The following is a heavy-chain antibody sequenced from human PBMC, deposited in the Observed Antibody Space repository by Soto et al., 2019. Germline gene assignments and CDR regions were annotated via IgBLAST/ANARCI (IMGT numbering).Heavy chain of an antibody. CDR3: AKD. J-gene: IGHJ2*01. CDR2: KNWKRVTI. Sequence: SLTLSRVASGFKFDNYVLHWVRQAPWKGLDWFSGKNWKRVTIGYADSVKGRFSISRDNSKRTLYLQMNNLRAEDTALYYCAKDRGR. V-gene: IGHV3-9*01. CDR1: GFKFDNYV.